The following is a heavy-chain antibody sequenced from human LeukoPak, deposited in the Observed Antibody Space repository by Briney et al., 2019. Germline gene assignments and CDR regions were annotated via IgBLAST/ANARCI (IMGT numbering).Heavy chain of an antibody. J-gene: IGHJ5*02. CDR2: ISAYNGNT. V-gene: IGHV1-18*01. CDR3: ARVAPYRGDTAHNWFDP. D-gene: IGHD2-21*02. Sequence: GASVKVSCKASGYTFTSYGISWVRQAPGQGLEWMGWISAYNGNTNYAQKLQGRVTMTTDTSTSTAHMELRSLRSDDTAVYYCARVAPYRGDTAHNWFDPWGQGTLVTVSS. CDR1: GYTFTSYG.